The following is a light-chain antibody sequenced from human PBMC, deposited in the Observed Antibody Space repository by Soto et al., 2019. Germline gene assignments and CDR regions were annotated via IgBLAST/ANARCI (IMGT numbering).Light chain of an antibody. J-gene: IGKJ3*01. V-gene: IGKV1-5*03. CDR1: QSISSW. CDR2: KAS. Sequence: DIQMTQSPSTLSASVGDRVTITCRASQSISSWLAWYQQKPGKAPKLLIYKASNLESGVPSRFSGSGSGTEFTLTISSLQPDDFATYYCQQYNSYSFTFGPGTKVDIK. CDR3: QQYNSYSFT.